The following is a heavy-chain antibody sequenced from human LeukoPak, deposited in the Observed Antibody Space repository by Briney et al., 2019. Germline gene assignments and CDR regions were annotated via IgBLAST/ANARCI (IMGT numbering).Heavy chain of an antibody. CDR2: LYGRGERP. J-gene: IGHJ4*02. CDR3: AKDSPLAQGGHPYYFDY. Sequence: GGSLRLSCAASGFSFSRFARTGVRRSRGKGLVGVSRLYGRGERPFNADSVNGRVTISRDNSKNTVALQFNNRRDGDTAPYYCAKDSPLAQGGHPYYFDYWGLGNLVTVSS. V-gene: IGHV3-23*01. CDR1: GFSFSRFA.